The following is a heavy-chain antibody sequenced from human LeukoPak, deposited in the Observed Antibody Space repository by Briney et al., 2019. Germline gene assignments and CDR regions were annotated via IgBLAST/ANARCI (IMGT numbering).Heavy chain of an antibody. Sequence: GGSLRLSCAASGFTFSSYSMNWVRQAPGKGLEWVSSISGSNSYIYYADSMKGRFTISRDNAKNSLYLQMNSLRAGDTAVYYCARVHSGHGFDYWGQGTLVTVSS. D-gene: IGHD6-25*01. CDR3: ARVHSGHGFDY. CDR1: GFTFSSYS. V-gene: IGHV3-21*01. J-gene: IGHJ4*02. CDR2: ISGSNSYI.